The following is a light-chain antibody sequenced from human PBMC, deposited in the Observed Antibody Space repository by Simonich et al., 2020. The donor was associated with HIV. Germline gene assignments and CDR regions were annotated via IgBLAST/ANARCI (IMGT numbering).Light chain of an antibody. CDR2: KVS. CDR3: QQYNNYRT. V-gene: IGKV2-30*02. Sequence: DVVMTQSPLSLPVTLGQPASISCRSSQSLVHSDGDTYLNWFQQRPGQSPRRLIYKVSNRDSGVPDRFSGSGFGTEFTLTISSLQPDDFATYYCQQYNNYRTFGQGTKVEIK. CDR1: QSLVHSDGDTY. J-gene: IGKJ1*01.